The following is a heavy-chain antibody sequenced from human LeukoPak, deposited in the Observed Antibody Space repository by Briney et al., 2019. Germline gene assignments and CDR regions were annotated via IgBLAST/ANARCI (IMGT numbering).Heavy chain of an antibody. CDR1: GFTFDDYA. V-gene: IGHV3-9*01. D-gene: IGHD1-26*01. CDR3: ARSFVGVGATFFDY. CDR2: ISWNSGSI. Sequence: PGRSLRLSCAASGFTFDDYAMHWVRQAPGKGLEWVSGISWNSGSIGYADSVKGRFTISRDNAKNSLYLQMNSLRAEDTAVYYCARSFVGVGATFFDYWGQGTLVTVSS. J-gene: IGHJ4*02.